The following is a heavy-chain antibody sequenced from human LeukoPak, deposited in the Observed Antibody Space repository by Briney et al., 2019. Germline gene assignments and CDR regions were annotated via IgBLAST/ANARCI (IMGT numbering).Heavy chain of an antibody. D-gene: IGHD3-9*01. CDR2: IYYSGST. V-gene: IGHV4-39*01. CDR3: ARQGFYYDILTGYYPSPYYFDY. Sequence: SETLSLTCTVSGGSISSSSYYWGGIRQPPGKGLEWIGSIYYSGSTYYNPSLKSRVTISVDTSKNQFSLKLSSVTAADTAVYYCARQGFYYDILTGYYPSPYYFDYWGQGTLVTVSS. CDR1: GGSISSSSYY. J-gene: IGHJ4*02.